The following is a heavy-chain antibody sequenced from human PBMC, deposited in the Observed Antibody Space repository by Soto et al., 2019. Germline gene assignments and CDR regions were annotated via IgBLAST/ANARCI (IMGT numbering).Heavy chain of an antibody. D-gene: IGHD6-13*01. J-gene: IGHJ5*02. CDR3: ARDGGLAAVGSNCFGP. CDR1: GGSVSSGSYY. CDR2: IYYSGST. V-gene: IGHV4-61*01. Sequence: SETLSLTCTVSGGSVSSGSYYWSWIRQPPGKGLEWIGYIYYSGSTNYKPSRKSRVTISVDTSKNQFSLKLSSVTAADTAVFYCARDGGLAAVGSNCFGPWGEGTLVTDS.